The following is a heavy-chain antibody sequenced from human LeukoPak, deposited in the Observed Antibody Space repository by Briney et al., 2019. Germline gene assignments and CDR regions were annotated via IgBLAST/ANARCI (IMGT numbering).Heavy chain of an antibody. V-gene: IGHV5-51*01. CDR2: IYPGDSDT. CDR1: GYSFTSYW. D-gene: IGHD3-10*01. CDR3: ARLLARPHYYGSGSYLPPSEYFQH. Sequence: GESLKISCKGSGYSFTSYWIGWVRPMPGKGLEWMGIIYPGDSDTRYSPSFQGQVTISAAKSISTAYLQWSSLKASDTAMYYCARLLARPHYYGSGSYLPPSEYFQHWGQGTLVTVSS. J-gene: IGHJ1*01.